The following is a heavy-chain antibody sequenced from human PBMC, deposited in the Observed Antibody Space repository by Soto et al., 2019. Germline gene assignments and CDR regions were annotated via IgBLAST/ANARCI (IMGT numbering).Heavy chain of an antibody. V-gene: IGHV3-21*06. J-gene: IGHJ6*02. Sequence: GGALRVSCSASGFTFSDENMSWVRQVPGKGLEWVSGISGGGSYIFYADSVQGRFSVSRDNPKNSLFLEMNSLRVEGTAVYYCARDSDCHSTSCFFPPHVWGQGTTVTVSS. CDR1: GFTFSDEN. CDR3: ARDSDCHSTSCFFPPHV. CDR2: ISGGGSYI. D-gene: IGHD2-2*01.